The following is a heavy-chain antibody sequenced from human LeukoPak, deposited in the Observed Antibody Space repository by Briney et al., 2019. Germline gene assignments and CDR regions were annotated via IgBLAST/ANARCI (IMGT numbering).Heavy chain of an antibody. CDR1: GGSISSYY. CDR2: IYYSGST. V-gene: IGHV4-59*01. CDR3: ARENPSSGWYEY. Sequence: SETLSLTCTVSGGSISSYYWSWIRQPPGKGLECIGYIYYSGSTNYNPSLKSRVTISVDTSKNQFSLKLSSVTAADTAVYYCARENPSSGWYEYWGQGTLVTVSS. J-gene: IGHJ4*02. D-gene: IGHD6-19*01.